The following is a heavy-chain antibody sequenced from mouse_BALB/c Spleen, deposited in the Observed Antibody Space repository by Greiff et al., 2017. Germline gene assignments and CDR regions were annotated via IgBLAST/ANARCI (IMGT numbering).Heavy chain of an antibody. CDR1: GFTFSDYY. J-gene: IGHJ4*01. CDR3: AREKHYYGYGDAMDY. V-gene: IGHV5-4*02. CDR2: ISDGGSYT. D-gene: IGHD1-2*01. Sequence: EVQVVESGGGLVKPGGSLKLSCAASGFTFSDYYMYWVRQTPEKRLEWVATISDGGSYTYYPDSVKGRFTISRDNAKNNLYLQMSSLKSEDTAMYYCAREKHYYGYGDAMDYWGQGTSVTVSS.